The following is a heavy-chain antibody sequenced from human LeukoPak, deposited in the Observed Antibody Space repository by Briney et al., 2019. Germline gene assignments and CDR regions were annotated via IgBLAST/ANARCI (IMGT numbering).Heavy chain of an antibody. CDR1: GYTFTGYY. CDR3: ARGPLVVVAATPFDY. Sequence: ASVKASCKASGYTFTGYYMHWVRQAPGQGLEWMGWINPNSGGTNYAKKFQGRVTMTRDTSISTAYMELSRLRSDDTAVYYCARGPLVVVAATPFDYWGQGTLVTVSS. CDR2: INPNSGGT. V-gene: IGHV1-2*02. J-gene: IGHJ4*02. D-gene: IGHD2-15*01.